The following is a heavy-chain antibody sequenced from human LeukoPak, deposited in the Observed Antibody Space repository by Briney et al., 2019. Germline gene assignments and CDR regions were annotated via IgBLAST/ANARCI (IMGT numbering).Heavy chain of an antibody. Sequence: GGSLRLSCAASGFTFSSYGMHWVRQAPGKGLEWVAIISYDGSNNYYADSVKGRFTISRDSSKSTLYLQMNSLRGEDTAVYYCAKDQGAYDPEYYFDYWGQGTLVTVSS. J-gene: IGHJ4*02. CDR2: ISYDGSNN. D-gene: IGHD5-12*01. V-gene: IGHV3-30*18. CDR1: GFTFSSYG. CDR3: AKDQGAYDPEYYFDY.